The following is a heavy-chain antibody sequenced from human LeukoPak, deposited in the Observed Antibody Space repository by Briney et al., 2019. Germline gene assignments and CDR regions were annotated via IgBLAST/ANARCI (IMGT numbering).Heavy chain of an antibody. CDR3: ARCDYYDYRQIDY. V-gene: IGHV4-39*01. J-gene: IGHJ4*02. CDR2: IYYSGIT. D-gene: IGHD3-16*01. Sequence: PSETLSLTCTVSGDSISTSSYYWGWVRPTPGKGLEWLGSIYYSGITHYNPSLKSRLTIYVDTSRNQFSLHLFSVPAADTAVFYCARCDYYDYRQIDYWGQGTLVTVSS. CDR1: GDSISTSSYY.